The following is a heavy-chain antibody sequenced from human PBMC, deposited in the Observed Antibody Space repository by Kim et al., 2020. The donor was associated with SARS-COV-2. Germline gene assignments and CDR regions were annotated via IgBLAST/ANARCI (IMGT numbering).Heavy chain of an antibody. CDR3: ARDGGDYDFWSGYYSYYYYGMDV. J-gene: IGHJ6*02. Sequence: GGSLRLSCAASGFTFSSYGMHWVRQAPGKGLEWVAVIWYDGSNKYYADSVKGRFTISRDNSKNTLYLQMNSLRAEDTAVYYCARDGGDYDFWSGYYSYYYYGMDVWGQGTTVTVSS. CDR2: IWYDGSNK. CDR1: GFTFSSYG. D-gene: IGHD3-3*01. V-gene: IGHV3-33*01.